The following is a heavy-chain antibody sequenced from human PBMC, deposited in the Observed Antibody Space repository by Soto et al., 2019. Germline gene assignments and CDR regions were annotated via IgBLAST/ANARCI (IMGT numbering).Heavy chain of an antibody. J-gene: IGHJ4*02. CDR3: TCIGYYDSSGYNFDY. CDR2: IWYDGSNK. D-gene: IGHD3-22*01. Sequence: GGSLRLSCAASGFTFSSYGMHWVRQAPGKGLEWVAVIWYDGSNKYYADSVKGRFTISRDNSKNTLYLQMNSLRAEDTAVYYCTCIGYYDSSGYNFDYWGQGTLVTVSS. CDR1: GFTFSSYG. V-gene: IGHV3-33*01.